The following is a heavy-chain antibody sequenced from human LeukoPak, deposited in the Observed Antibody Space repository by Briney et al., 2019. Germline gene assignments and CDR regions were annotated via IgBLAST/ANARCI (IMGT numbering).Heavy chain of an antibody. CDR1: GFTFSSYA. Sequence: GSLRLSCAASGFTFSSYAMSWVRQAPGKGLECVSSISGSGGSTYYADSVRGRFTISRDNSKNTLYLQMNSLRAEDTAVYYCAKAGHSGAFDIWGQGTMVTVSS. D-gene: IGHD2-15*01. CDR2: ISGSGGST. CDR3: AKAGHSGAFDI. J-gene: IGHJ3*02. V-gene: IGHV3-23*01.